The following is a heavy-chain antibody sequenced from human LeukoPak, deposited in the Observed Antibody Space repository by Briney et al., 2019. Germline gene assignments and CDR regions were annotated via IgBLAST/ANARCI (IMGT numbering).Heavy chain of an antibody. CDR3: ARNFFGGYYFYYMDV. V-gene: IGHV5-51*01. Sequence: GESLKISCKGSGYSFTSYWIGWVRQMPGKGLEWMGIIYPGDSDTRYSPSFQGQVTVSADKSINTAYLQLSSLKASDTAMYYCARNFFGGYYFYYMDVWGRGTTVTVSS. CDR2: IYPGDSDT. D-gene: IGHD3-3*01. CDR1: GYSFTSYW. J-gene: IGHJ6*03.